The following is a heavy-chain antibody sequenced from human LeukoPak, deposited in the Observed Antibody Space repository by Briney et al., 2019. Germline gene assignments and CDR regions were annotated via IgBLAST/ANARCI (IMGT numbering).Heavy chain of an antibody. CDR2: MNPNSGNT. J-gene: IGHJ6*02. CDR3: ARRYYYSGMDV. Sequence: ASVKVPCKAFGYTFTSYDINWVRQATGQRLEWMGWMNPNSGNTGYAQKFQGRVTMTRNTSISTAYMELSSLRSEDTAVYYCARRYYYSGMDVWGQGTTVTVSS. CDR1: GYTFTSYD. V-gene: IGHV1-8*01.